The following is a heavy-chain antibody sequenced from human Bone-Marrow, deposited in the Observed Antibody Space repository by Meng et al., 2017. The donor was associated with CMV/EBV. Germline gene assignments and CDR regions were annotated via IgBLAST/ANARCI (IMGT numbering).Heavy chain of an antibody. V-gene: IGHV3-30*02. D-gene: IGHD2-21*02. CDR3: ARDAYGDYYNLIDY. CDR2: IRHDAST. J-gene: IGHJ4*02. CDR1: GFTFSSYG. Sequence: GGSLRLSCAASGFTFSSYGMHWVRQAPGKGLEWVAFIRHDASTDSVKGRFTISRDNAKNSLYLQMNSLTAEDTAVYYCARDAYGDYYNLIDYWGQGTLVTVSS.